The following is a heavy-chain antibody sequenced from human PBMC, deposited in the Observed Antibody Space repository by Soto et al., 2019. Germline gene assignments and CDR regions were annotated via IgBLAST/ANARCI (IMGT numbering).Heavy chain of an antibody. V-gene: IGHV3-21*01. CDR3: AREITAGYCSGGSCLDAFDI. D-gene: IGHD2-15*01. CDR2: ISSSSSYI. J-gene: IGHJ3*02. CDR1: GFTFSSYS. Sequence: GGSLRLSCAASGFTFSSYSMNWVRQAPGKGLEWVSSISSSSSYIYYADSVKGRFTISRDSAKNSLYLQMNSLRAEDTAVYYCAREITAGYCSGGSCLDAFDIWGQGTMVTVSS.